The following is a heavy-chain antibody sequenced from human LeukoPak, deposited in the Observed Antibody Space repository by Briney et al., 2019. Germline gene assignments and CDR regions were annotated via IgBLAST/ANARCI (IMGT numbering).Heavy chain of an antibody. CDR1: GYSISSGYY. V-gene: IGHV4-38-2*02. J-gene: IGHJ3*02. Sequence: PSETLSLTCTVSGYSISSGYYWGWIRQPPGKGLEWIGSIYHSGSTYYNPSLKSRVTISVDTSKNQFSLKLSSVTAADTAVYYCARDPGVAGPAFDIWGQGTMVTVSS. D-gene: IGHD6-19*01. CDR2: IYHSGST. CDR3: ARDPGVAGPAFDI.